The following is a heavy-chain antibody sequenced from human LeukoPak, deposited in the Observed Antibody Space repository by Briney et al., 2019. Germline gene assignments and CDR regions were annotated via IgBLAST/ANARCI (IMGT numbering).Heavy chain of an antibody. J-gene: IGHJ4*02. V-gene: IGHV1-46*03. CDR2: ITPGGGAT. Sequence: ASVKVSCKASGYTFTNYHIHWVRQAPGQGLEWMGKITPGGGATTYAQKFQGRVIVTRDTSTSTFYMELSSLRSEDTAVYYCARERNSGYYFFDYWGQGTLVTVSS. CDR1: GYTFTNYH. CDR3: ARERNSGYYFFDY. D-gene: IGHD3-22*01.